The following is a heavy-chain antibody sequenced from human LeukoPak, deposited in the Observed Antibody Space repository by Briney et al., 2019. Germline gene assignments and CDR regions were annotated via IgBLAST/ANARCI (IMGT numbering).Heavy chain of an antibody. D-gene: IGHD6-13*01. CDR1: GLTFSKYV. Sequence: GGSLRLSCAASGLTFSKYVMSWVRQAPGKGLDWVSSISSRGDDTYYADSVTGRFTISRDNSKNTLYLQMDSLRADDTAIYYCAKTTEGRQQLIRKPVGYYFDHWGQGALVTVSS. CDR3: AKTTEGRQQLIRKPVGYYFDH. CDR2: ISSRGDDT. V-gene: IGHV3-23*01. J-gene: IGHJ4*02.